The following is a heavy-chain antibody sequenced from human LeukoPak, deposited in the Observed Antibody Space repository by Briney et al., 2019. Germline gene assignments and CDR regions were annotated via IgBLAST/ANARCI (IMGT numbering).Heavy chain of an antibody. CDR1: GGSFSGYY. V-gene: IGHV4-34*01. D-gene: IGHD4-23*01. J-gene: IGHJ4*02. CDR3: ARGRTVVTI. Sequence: SETLSLTCAVYGGSFSGYYWSWIRQPPGKGLEWIGEINHSGSTNYKPSLKSRVTISVDTSKNQFSLKLSSVTAADTAVYYCARGRTVVTIWGQGTLVTVSS. CDR2: INHSGST.